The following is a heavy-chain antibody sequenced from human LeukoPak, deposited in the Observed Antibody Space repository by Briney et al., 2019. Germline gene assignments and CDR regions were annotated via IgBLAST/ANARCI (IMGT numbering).Heavy chain of an antibody. D-gene: IGHD6-19*01. V-gene: IGHV3-9*03. CDR1: GFTFDDYA. CDR2: ISWNSGTR. CDR3: AKQKSSRGWYYDAFDI. J-gene: IGHJ3*02. Sequence: HPGGSLRLSCAASGFTFDDYAMHWVRQAPGKALEWVSGISWNSGTRDYADSVKGRFTISRDNAKNSLYLQMNSLRAEDMALYYCAKQKSSRGWYYDAFDIWGHGTMVTVSS.